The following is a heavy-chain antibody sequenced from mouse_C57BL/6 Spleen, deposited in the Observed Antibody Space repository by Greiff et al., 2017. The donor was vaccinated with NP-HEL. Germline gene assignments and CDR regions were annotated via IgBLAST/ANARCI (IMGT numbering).Heavy chain of an antibody. CDR2: IWWDDDK. Sequence: QVTLKVCGPGILQPSQTLSLTCSFSGFSLSTFGMGVGWIRQPSGKGLEWLAHIWWDDDKYYNPALKSRLTISKDTSKNQVFLKIANVDTADTATYYCARIGEGITTVVPRYYAMDYWGQGTSVTVSS. CDR1: GFSLSTFGMG. V-gene: IGHV8-8*01. J-gene: IGHJ4*01. D-gene: IGHD1-1*01. CDR3: ARIGEGITTVVPRYYAMDY.